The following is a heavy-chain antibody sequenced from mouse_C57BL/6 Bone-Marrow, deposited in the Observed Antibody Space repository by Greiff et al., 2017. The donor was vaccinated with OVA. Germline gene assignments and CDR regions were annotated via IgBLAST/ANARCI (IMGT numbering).Heavy chain of an antibody. CDR1: GYTFTSYW. V-gene: IGHV1-50*01. CDR2: IDPSDSYT. CDR3: AREGSYGNSWFAY. D-gene: IGHD2-1*01. Sequence: QVQLQQPGAELVKPGASVKLSCKASGYTFTSYWMQWVKQRPGQGLEWIGEIDPSDSYTNYNQKFKGKATLTVDTSSSTAYMQLSSLTSEDSAFYYCAREGSYGNSWFAYWGQGTLVTVSA. J-gene: IGHJ3*01.